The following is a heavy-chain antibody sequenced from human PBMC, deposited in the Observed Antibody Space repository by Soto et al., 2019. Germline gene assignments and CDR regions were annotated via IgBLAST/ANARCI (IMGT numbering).Heavy chain of an antibody. CDR3: AKDRDIVVVVAAKESDY. V-gene: IGHV3-23*01. Sequence: GGSLRLSCAASGFTFSSYAMSWVRQAPGKGLEWVSAISGSGGSTYYADSVKGRFTISRDNSKNTLYLQMNSLRAEDTAVYYCAKDRDIVVVVAAKESDYWGQGTLVTVSS. D-gene: IGHD2-15*01. CDR2: ISGSGGST. CDR1: GFTFSSYA. J-gene: IGHJ4*02.